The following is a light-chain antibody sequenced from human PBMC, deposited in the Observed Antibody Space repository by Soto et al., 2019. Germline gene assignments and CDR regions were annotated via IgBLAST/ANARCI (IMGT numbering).Light chain of an antibody. J-gene: IGKJ4*01. CDR1: QSVFSNY. CDR3: QKYGNSPLT. Sequence: ENVLTQSPGTLSLSPGERAALSCRASQSVFSNYLAWYQQRPGQTPRLLIYGASSRAAGIPDRFSGSGSGTDFTLTISRLEPEDFAVYYCQKYGNSPLTFGGGTRVDI. V-gene: IGKV3-20*01. CDR2: GAS.